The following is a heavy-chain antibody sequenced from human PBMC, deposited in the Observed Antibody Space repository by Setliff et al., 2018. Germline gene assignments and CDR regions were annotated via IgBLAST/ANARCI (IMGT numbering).Heavy chain of an antibody. J-gene: IGHJ5*02. Sequence: LRLSCVASGITFTSYAMSWVRQAPGKGLEWVSTIYSGDSNTFYTDSVKGRFTIFRDGSKNILYLQMTSLRAEDTSVYYCARDVFDFRTGQGGPWGQGTRVTVSS. D-gene: IGHD3-3*01. CDR2: IYSGDSNT. V-gene: IGHV3-23*03. CDR1: GITFTSYA. CDR3: ARDVFDFRTGQGGP.